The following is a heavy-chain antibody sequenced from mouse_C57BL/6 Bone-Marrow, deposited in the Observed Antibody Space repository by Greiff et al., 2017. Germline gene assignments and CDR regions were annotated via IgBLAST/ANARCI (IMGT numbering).Heavy chain of an antibody. V-gene: IGHV5-4*01. CDR3: ARDGAGTGGDY. J-gene: IGHJ2*01. D-gene: IGHD4-1*01. CDR1: GFTFSSYA. CDR2: ISDGGSYT. Sequence: EVKLMESGGGLVKPGGSLKLSCAASGFTFSSYAMSWVRQTPEKRLEWVATISDGGSYTYYPDNVKGRFTISRDNAKNNLYLQMSHLKSEDTAMYYCARDGAGTGGDYWGQGTTLTVSS.